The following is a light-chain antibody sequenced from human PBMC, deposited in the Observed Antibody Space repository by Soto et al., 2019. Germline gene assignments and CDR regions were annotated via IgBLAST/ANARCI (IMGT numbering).Light chain of an antibody. V-gene: IGKV1-39*01. CDR1: QSISSY. CDR3: QQSYSTPPFP. CDR2: AAS. J-gene: IGKJ3*01. Sequence: DIQMTQSPSSLSASVGDRVTITCRASQSISSYLNWYQQKPGKAPKLLIYAASSLQSGVPSRFSGSGSGTDLTLTISSLQPEDFATYYCQQSYSTPPFPFGPGTKVDIK.